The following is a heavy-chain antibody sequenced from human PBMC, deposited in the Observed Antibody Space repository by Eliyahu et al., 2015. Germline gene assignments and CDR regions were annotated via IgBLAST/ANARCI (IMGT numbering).Heavy chain of an antibody. Sequence: QVRLQQWGAGLLKPSETLSLTCAVYGGSFTSYYXSWIRQPPGKGLEWIGEINHSGNTNYNPSLKSRVTISVDTSKKQFSLKVNSVTAADTAVYYCARETTDSSVRPNWFDPWGQGTLVTVSS. CDR1: GGSFTSYY. CDR2: INHSGNT. D-gene: IGHD6-25*01. V-gene: IGHV4-34*01. J-gene: IGHJ5*02. CDR3: ARETTDSSVRPNWFDP.